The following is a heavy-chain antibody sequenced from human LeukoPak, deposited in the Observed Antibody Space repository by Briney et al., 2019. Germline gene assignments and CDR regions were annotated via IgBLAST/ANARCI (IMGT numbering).Heavy chain of an antibody. CDR2: ISSSGSTI. CDR3: ATTLRKRNIKYFDY. Sequence: GGSLRLSCVASGFTFSRYWMHWVRQAPGKGLEWVSYISSSGSTIYYADSVKGRFTISRDNAKNSLYLQMNSLRAEDTAVYYCATTLRKRNIKYFDYWGQGTLVTVSS. V-gene: IGHV3-48*04. D-gene: IGHD4-17*01. CDR1: GFTFSRYW. J-gene: IGHJ4*02.